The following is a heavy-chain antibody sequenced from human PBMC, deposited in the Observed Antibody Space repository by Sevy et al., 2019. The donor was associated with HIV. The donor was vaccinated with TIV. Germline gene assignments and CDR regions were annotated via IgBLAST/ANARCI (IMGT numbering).Heavy chain of an antibody. V-gene: IGHV3-48*02. CDR2: ISSSSTI. CDR3: ARDGKTVTIAYYYYYGMDV. Sequence: LSLTCAASGFTFSSYSMNWVRQAPGKGLEWVSYISSSSTIYYADSVKGRFTISRDNAKNSLYLQMNSLRDEDTAVYYCARDGKTVTIAYYYYYGMDVWGQGTTVTVSS. CDR1: GFTFSSYS. J-gene: IGHJ6*02. D-gene: IGHD4-17*01.